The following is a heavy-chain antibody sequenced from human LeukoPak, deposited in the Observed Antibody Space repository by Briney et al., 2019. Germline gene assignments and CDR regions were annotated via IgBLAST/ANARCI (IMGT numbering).Heavy chain of an antibody. CDR1: GFTFSNAW. CDR3: TTDPWSYIVTTISTDY. D-gene: IGHD5-12*01. V-gene: IGHV3-15*01. Sequence: GGSLRLSCAASGFTFSNAWMSWVRHAPGKGLEWVGRIKSKNDGGTTDYAAPVKGRFTISGDDSKNTLYLQMDSLKTEDTAVYYCTTDPWSYIVTTISTDYWGQGTLVTVSS. J-gene: IGHJ4*02. CDR2: IKSKNDGGTT.